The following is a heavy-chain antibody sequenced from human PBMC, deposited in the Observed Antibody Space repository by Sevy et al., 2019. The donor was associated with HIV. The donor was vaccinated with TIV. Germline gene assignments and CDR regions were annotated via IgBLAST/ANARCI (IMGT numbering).Heavy chain of an antibody. CDR2: IKRDGSEK. J-gene: IGHJ6*02. V-gene: IGHV3-7*03. Sequence: GGSLRLSCAASGFTFSNYWMSWVRQAPGKGLEWVANIKRDGSEKYYVASVKGRFTISRDNAKTSPYLQMNSLRAEDTAVYYCARDCSSATCLWGLDVWGQGTTVTVSS. CDR1: GFTFSNYW. CDR3: ARDCSSATCLWGLDV. D-gene: IGHD2-2*01.